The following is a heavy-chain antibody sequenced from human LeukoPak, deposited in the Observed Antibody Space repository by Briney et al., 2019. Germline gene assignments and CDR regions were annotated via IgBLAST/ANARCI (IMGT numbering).Heavy chain of an antibody. CDR1: GFTFSSYW. D-gene: IGHD2-2*01. V-gene: IGHV3-74*01. CDR2: INSDGSST. CDR3: ARGRTIQSFDY. Sequence: GGSLRLSCAASGFTFSSYWMHWVRQAPGKGLVWVSRINSDGSSTSYADSVKGRFTISRDNAKNTLYLQMNSLRAADTAVYYCARGRTIQSFDYWGQGTLVTVSS. J-gene: IGHJ4*02.